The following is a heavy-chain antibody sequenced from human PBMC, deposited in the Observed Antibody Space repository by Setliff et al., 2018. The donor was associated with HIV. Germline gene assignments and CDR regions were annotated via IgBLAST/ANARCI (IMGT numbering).Heavy chain of an antibody. CDR3: ARAAYSGTYVWEPATDL. CDR2: IYSTGST. V-gene: IGHV4-4*07. D-gene: IGHD1-26*01. Sequence: SETLSLTCTVSGGSISTYFWTWIRQPAGKGLEWIGHIYSTGSTRYNPSLESRLTILVDTSRNQFSLKLNSVTAADTAVYYCARAAYSGTYVWEPATDLWGRGTLVTVSS. J-gene: IGHJ2*01. CDR1: GGSISTYF.